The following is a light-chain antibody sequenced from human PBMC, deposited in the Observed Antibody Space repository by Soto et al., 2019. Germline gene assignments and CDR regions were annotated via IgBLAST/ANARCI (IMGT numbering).Light chain of an antibody. Sequence: QSVLTQPPSASGTPGQKVTISCSGSSSNIGRNTVNWYQQLPETAPKLLIYSNNQRPSGVPYRFSGSKSGTSASLAISGLQSEDEADYYCAAWDDSLNGVVFGGGTKLTVL. CDR2: SNN. CDR3: AAWDDSLNGVV. CDR1: SSNIGRNT. J-gene: IGLJ2*01. V-gene: IGLV1-44*01.